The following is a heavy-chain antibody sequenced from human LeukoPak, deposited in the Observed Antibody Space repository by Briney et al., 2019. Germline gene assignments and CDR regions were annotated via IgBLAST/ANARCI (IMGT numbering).Heavy chain of an antibody. D-gene: IGHD2-21*02. Sequence: SVKVSCKTSGGTFSSYAITWVRQTPGQGLEWMGGIIPIFGTTNYAQKFQDRVTITADKSTSTAYMKLSSLRSEDTAMYYCARSPILPAYCGGDCYYPDAFDIWGQGTMVTVSS. V-gene: IGHV1-69*06. CDR1: GGTFSSYA. CDR2: IIPIFGTT. CDR3: ARSPILPAYCGGDCYYPDAFDI. J-gene: IGHJ3*02.